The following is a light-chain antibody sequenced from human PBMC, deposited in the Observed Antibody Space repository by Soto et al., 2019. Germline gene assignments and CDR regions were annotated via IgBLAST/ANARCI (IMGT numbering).Light chain of an antibody. J-gene: IGKJ4*01. CDR3: QQYKSFSLT. V-gene: IGKV1-5*03. CDR1: QSIDSW. CDR2: KTS. Sequence: DIQMTQSPSTLSASVGDRVTITCRASQSIDSWLAWYQQKPGKAPKLLIYKTSTLESGVPSRFSGSGSGTEFSLNINSLQPDDVATYYCQQYKSFSLTFGVVTRVEVK.